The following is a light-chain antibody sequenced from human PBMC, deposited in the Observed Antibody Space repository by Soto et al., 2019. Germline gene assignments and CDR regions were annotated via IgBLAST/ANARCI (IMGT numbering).Light chain of an antibody. V-gene: IGKV3-20*01. CDR1: QSVSAS. Sequence: ELVMTQSPATLSVSPGERATLSCRASQSVSASLAWYQQKPGQAPRLLIYGASSRGTGIPDRFSGSGSGTDLTITISRLEPEDCAVYYGQQYGSSTPTFGQGTKVDIK. J-gene: IGKJ1*01. CDR3: QQYGSSTPT. CDR2: GAS.